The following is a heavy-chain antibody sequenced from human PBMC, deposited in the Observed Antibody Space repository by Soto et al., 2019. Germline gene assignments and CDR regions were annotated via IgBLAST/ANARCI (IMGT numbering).Heavy chain of an antibody. CDR1: GFTFSSYS. CDR2: ISSSSSYV. CDR3: ARELERRGGWFDP. D-gene: IGHD1-1*01. V-gene: IGHV3-21*01. Sequence: EVQLVESGGGLVKPGGCLRLSCAASGFTFSSYSMNWVRQAPGNGLEWVSSISSSSSYVYYADSVKGRFTISRDNAKNSLYLQMNSLRAEDTAVYYCARELERRGGWFDPWGQGTMVTVSS. J-gene: IGHJ5*02.